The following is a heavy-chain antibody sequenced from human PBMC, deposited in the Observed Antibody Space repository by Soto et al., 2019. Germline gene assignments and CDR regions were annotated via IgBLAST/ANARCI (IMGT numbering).Heavy chain of an antibody. D-gene: IGHD6-19*01. CDR3: VRDTGSGSGWYGI. V-gene: IGHV6-1*01. Sequence: SQTLSLTCAISGDSVSSNSVAWNWIRQSPSRGLEWLGRTYYRSKWYNAYSVSVKSRITINPDTSKNQFSLQLKSVTPEDTAVYYCVRDTGSGSGWYGIWGQGTQVTVSP. J-gene: IGHJ4*02. CDR2: TYYRSKWYN. CDR1: GDSVSSNSVA.